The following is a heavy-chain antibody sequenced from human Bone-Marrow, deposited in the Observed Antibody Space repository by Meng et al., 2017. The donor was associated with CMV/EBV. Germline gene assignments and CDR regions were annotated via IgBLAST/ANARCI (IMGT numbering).Heavy chain of an antibody. J-gene: IGHJ6*01. Sequence: GRSLRLSCVAFGFTFSSYWMSWVRQAPGKGLEWVANIKQDGSNKYYADSVKGRFTISRDNSKNTLYLQMNSLRAEDTAVYYCAKDMSSGWYNYYYYGMDVYGQGTTVTVSS. CDR3: AKDMSSGWYNYYYYGMDV. D-gene: IGHD6-19*01. CDR1: GFTFSSYW. V-gene: IGHV3-7*01. CDR2: IKQDGSNK.